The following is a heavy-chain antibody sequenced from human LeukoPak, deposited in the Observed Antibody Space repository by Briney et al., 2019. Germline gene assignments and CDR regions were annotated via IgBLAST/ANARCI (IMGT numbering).Heavy chain of an antibody. D-gene: IGHD6-6*01. Sequence: SETLSLTCAVYGGSFSGYYWSWIRQPPGKGLEWIGEINHSGSTNYNPSLKRRVTISVDTSKNQFSLKLSSVTAADTAVYYCARGRAARPGWFDPWGQGTLVTVSS. CDR2: INHSGST. V-gene: IGHV4-34*01. J-gene: IGHJ5*02. CDR3: ARGRAARPGWFDP. CDR1: GGSFSGYY.